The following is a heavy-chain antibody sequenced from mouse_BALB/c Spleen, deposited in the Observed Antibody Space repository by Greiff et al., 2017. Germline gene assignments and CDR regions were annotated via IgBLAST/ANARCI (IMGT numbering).Heavy chain of an antibody. CDR1: GFTFSSYA. CDR3: ARGDGNYY. J-gene: IGHJ2*01. Sequence: EVKLVESGGGLVKPGGSLKLSCAASGFTFSSYAMSWVRQTPEKRLEWVATISSGGSYTYYPDSVKGRFTISRDNAKNTLYLQMSSLRSEDTAMYYCARGDGNYYWGQGTTLTVSS. D-gene: IGHD2-1*01. CDR2: ISSGGSYT. V-gene: IGHV5-9-3*01.